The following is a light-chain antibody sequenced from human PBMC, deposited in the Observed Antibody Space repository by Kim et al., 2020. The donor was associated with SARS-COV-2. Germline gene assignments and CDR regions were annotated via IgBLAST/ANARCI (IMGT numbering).Light chain of an antibody. CDR2: GAS. CDR1: SCTY. V-gene: IGKV3-20*01. Sequence: SCTYLACYPQKPRQAPRLLTYGASSRATGIPDRCSGSGSGTDFTLTITRLEPEDFAVYFCQQYSSSPATFGQGTKVDIK. CDR3: QQYSSSPAT. J-gene: IGKJ1*01.